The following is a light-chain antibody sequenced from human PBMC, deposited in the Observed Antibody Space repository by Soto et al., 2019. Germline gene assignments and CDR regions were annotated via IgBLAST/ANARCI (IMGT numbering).Light chain of an antibody. J-gene: IGKJ1*01. CDR2: DAS. CDR3: QQCYNWPQWT. Sequence: EIVLTQSPATLSLSPGERATLSCRASQSIGTFFAWYQQKPGQAPRLLIYDASNRATGIPARFSGSGSGTDFTLTISSLEPEDFAVYDCQQCYNWPQWTFGQGTKVDIK. V-gene: IGKV3-11*01. CDR1: QSIGTF.